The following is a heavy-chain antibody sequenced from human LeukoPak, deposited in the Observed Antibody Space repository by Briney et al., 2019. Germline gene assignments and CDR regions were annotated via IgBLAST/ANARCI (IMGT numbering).Heavy chain of an antibody. D-gene: IGHD3-16*02. V-gene: IGHV3-49*03. Sequence: GRSLRLSCSASGFTFGLYAMSWFRQAPGKGLEWVGVIRNKPYGGTTEYAASVKGRFIITRDDSKSIAYLQMNSLKTGDTAVYYCVRDRNSQQVIRGAGYWGQGTLVTVSS. CDR2: IRNKPYGGTT. CDR3: VRDRNSQQVIRGAGY. J-gene: IGHJ4*02. CDR1: GFTFGLYA.